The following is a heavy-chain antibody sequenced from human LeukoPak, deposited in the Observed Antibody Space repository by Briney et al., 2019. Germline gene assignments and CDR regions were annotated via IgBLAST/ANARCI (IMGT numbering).Heavy chain of an antibody. J-gene: IGHJ4*02. CDR3: AREDGDSSGYYYFDY. Sequence: SETLSLTCTVSGGSISSYYWSWIRQPPGKGLEWIGYIYYSGGTNYNPSLKSRVTISVDTSKNQFSLKLSSVTAADTAVYYCAREDGDSSGYYYFDYWGQGTLVTVSS. CDR2: IYYSGGT. CDR1: GGSISSYY. V-gene: IGHV4-59*01. D-gene: IGHD3-22*01.